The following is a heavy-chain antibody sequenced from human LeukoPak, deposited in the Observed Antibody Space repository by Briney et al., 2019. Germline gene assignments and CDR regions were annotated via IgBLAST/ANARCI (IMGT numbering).Heavy chain of an antibody. CDR2: MNPNSGNT. V-gene: IGHV1-8*01. CDR3: ARRNAAMVAGLDY. D-gene: IGHD5-18*01. Sequence: ASVKVSCKASGYTFTTYDINWVRQATGQGLEWMGWMNPNSGNTGYAQKFQGRVTMTRNTSISTAFMELSGLRSEDTAVYFCARRNAAMVAGLDYWGQGSLVTVSS. J-gene: IGHJ4*02. CDR1: GYTFTTYD.